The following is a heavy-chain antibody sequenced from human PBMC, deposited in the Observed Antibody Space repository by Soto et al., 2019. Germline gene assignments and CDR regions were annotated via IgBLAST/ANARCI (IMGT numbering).Heavy chain of an antibody. Sequence: SVKVSCKASGGTFSSYAISWVREAPGQGLEWMGGIIPIFGTANYAQKFQGRVTITADESTSTAYMELSSLRSEDTAVYYCARDPGYCSGGSCYDWFDPWGQGTLVTVSS. CDR1: GGTFSSYA. CDR2: IIPIFGTA. CDR3: ARDPGYCSGGSCYDWFDP. D-gene: IGHD2-15*01. J-gene: IGHJ5*02. V-gene: IGHV1-69*13.